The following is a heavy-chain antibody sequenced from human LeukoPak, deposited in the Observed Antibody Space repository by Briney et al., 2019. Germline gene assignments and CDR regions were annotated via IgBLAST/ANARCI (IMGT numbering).Heavy chain of an antibody. CDR1: GGSISSYY. CDR2: IYYSGST. V-gene: IGHV4-59*01. CDR3: ARSWNYYDSSGYVDY. J-gene: IGHJ4*02. Sequence: SETLSLTCTVSGGSISSYYWSWIRQPPGKGLEWIGYIYYSGSTNYNPSLKNRVTISVDTSKNQFSLKLSSVTAADTAVYYCARSWNYYDSSGYVDYWGQGTLVTVSS. D-gene: IGHD3-22*01.